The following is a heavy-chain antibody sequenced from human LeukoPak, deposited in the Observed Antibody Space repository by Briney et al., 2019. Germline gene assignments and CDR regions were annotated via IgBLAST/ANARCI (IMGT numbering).Heavy chain of an antibody. D-gene: IGHD3-22*01. CDR2: ISTNGGST. V-gene: IGHV3-64*01. J-gene: IGHJ4*02. CDR3: ARGNDSSGYYYFFDY. Sequence: GGSLRLSCAASGFTFSRYAMHWVRQAPGKGLEYVSAISTNGGSTYYASSVKGRFTISRDNSKNTLYLQMVNLRPEDMAVYYCARGNDSSGYYYFFDYWGQGTLGTVSS. CDR1: GFTFSRYA.